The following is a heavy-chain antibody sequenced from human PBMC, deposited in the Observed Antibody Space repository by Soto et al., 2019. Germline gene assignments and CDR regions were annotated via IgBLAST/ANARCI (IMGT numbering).Heavy chain of an antibody. Sequence: QVQLVQSGAEVKKPGASVKVSCKASGYTFTSYGISWVRQAPGQGLEWMGWSSVYNGNRNYAQKLQGRVTMTTDTSTSTAYMELRSLRSYYKDVYECARDQVTMAAAAEGNIDYWGQGTLVTVSS. CDR3: ARDQVTMAAAAEGNIDY. J-gene: IGHJ4*02. V-gene: IGHV1-18*01. CDR1: GYTFTSYG. CDR2: SSVYNGNR. D-gene: IGHD6-13*01.